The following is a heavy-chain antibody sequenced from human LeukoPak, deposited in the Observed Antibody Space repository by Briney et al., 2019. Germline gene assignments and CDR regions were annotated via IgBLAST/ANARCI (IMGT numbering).Heavy chain of an antibody. D-gene: IGHD5-24*01. CDR1: GYRFTNYW. CDR3: ARASRDGYNQNFDY. V-gene: IGHV5-51*01. Sequence: GESLKISCKGSGYRFTNYWIGWVRQMPGKGLEWMGILYPGDSDTRYSPSFQGQVTISADRSISTAYLQWSSLKASDTAMYYCARASRDGYNQNFDYWGQGTLVTVSS. CDR2: LYPGDSDT. J-gene: IGHJ4*02.